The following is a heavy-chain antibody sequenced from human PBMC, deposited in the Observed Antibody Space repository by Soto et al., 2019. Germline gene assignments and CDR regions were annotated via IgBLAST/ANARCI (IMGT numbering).Heavy chain of an antibody. V-gene: IGHV4-31*03. CDR2: MYYSGST. CDR3: ARGYRQAGYSSSRVFDY. J-gene: IGHJ4*02. D-gene: IGHD6-13*01. CDR1: GGSINSGGYY. Sequence: QVQLRESGPGLVKPSQTLSLTCTVSGGSINSGGYYWNWIRQHPGKGLEWIGYMYYSGSTYYNPFLRSRFIISADAFENHVSLNLSSATATDTAVYFCARGYRQAGYSSSRVFDYWGQGTLVNVSS.